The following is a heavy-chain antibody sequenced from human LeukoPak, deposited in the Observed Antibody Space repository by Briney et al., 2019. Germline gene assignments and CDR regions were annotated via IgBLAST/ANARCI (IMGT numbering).Heavy chain of an antibody. CDR3: ARGIAVAGNGFTFDP. CDR1: GFTFSSYS. V-gene: IGHV3-21*01. D-gene: IGHD6-19*01. Sequence: GGSPRVSCAASGFTFSSYSMNWVRQAPGKGLEWVSSISSSSSYIYYADSVKGRFTISRDNAKNSLYLQMNSLRAEDTAVYYCARGIAVAGNGFTFDPWGQGTLVTVSS. J-gene: IGHJ5*02. CDR2: ISSSSSYI.